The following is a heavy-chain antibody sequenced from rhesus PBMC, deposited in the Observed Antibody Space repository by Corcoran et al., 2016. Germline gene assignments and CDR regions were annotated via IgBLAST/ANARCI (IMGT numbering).Heavy chain of an antibody. D-gene: IGHD4-29*01. CDR3: ARVLRSSYYFDY. J-gene: IGHJ4*01. CDR1: GFTFSDYY. V-gene: IGHV3S22*01. CDR2: IKKKAKGGKA. Sequence: EVQLVESGGGLVQPGGSLRLSCAASGFTFSDYYMSWVRQAPGKGPEWVVFIKKKAKGGKAEYASSVKGRFTISRDDSKSMASLQMNSLKTEDTAVYYCARVLRSSYYFDYWGQGVLVTVSS.